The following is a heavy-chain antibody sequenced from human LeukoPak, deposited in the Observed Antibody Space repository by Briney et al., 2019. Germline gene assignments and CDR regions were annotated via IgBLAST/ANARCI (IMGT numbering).Heavy chain of an antibody. J-gene: IGHJ4*02. V-gene: IGHV4-4*02. CDR1: GGSISSSNW. D-gene: IGHD6-13*01. Sequence: SGTLSLTCAVSGGSISSSNWWSWVRQPPGKGLEWIGEIYHSGSTNYNPSLKSRVTMSVDKSKNQFSLKLSSVTAADTAVYYCARGLSSSWGLYYFDYWGQGTLVTVSS. CDR3: ARGLSSSWGLYYFDY. CDR2: IYHSGST.